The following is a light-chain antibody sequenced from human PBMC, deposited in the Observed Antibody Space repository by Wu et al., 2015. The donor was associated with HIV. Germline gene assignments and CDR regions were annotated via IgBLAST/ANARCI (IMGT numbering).Light chain of an antibody. CDR2: KAS. Sequence: DIHMTQSPSTLSASVGDRVTITCRASQGISSWLAWYQQKPGQPPKLLIYKASTLESGVPSRFSGRGSGTEFTLSISSLQPDDFATYYCQQYSSYQSSFGQGTKLEI. V-gene: IGKV1-5*03. J-gene: IGKJ2*04. CDR3: QQYSSYQSS. CDR1: QGISSW.